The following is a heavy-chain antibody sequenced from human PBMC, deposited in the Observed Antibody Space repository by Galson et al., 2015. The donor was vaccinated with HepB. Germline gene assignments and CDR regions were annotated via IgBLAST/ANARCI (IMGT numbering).Heavy chain of an antibody. V-gene: IGHV3-7*03. Sequence: SLRLSCAASGSTFSSYWMSWVRQAPGKGLEWVANIKQDGSEKYYVDSVKGRFTISRDNAKNSLYLQMNSLRAEDTAVYYCAKSSGWYYFDYWGQGTLVTVSS. D-gene: IGHD6-19*01. CDR3: AKSSGWYYFDY. CDR1: GSTFSSYW. J-gene: IGHJ4*02. CDR2: IKQDGSEK.